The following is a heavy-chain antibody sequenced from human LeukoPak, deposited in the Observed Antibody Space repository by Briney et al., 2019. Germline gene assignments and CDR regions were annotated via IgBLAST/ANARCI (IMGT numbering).Heavy chain of an antibody. CDR2: IYPGDSDT. J-gene: IGHJ4*02. V-gene: IGHV5-51*01. CDR1: GYSFTSYW. Sequence: GESLKISCKGSGYSFTSYWNGWVRQIPGKALEWMGIIYPGDSDTRYSPSFQGQVTISADKSISTAHLQWSSLKAADTPMYCCARLREYYFDYWGQGTLVTVSS. CDR3: ARLREYYFDY.